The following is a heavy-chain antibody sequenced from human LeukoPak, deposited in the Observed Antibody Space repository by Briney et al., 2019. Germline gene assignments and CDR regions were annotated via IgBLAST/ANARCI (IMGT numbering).Heavy chain of an antibody. J-gene: IGHJ3*02. D-gene: IGHD3-22*01. CDR3: ARVRDSSTYLLRPAFDI. CDR1: GFTFSYYS. V-gene: IGHV3-21*01. CDR2: ISTSSSYI. Sequence: GGSPRLSCAASGFTFSYYSMNWVRQAPGKGLEWVSFISTSSSYIYYADSLKGRFTVSRDNARNSLFLQMNSLRAEDTAVYYCARVRDSSTYLLRPAFDIWGQGTMVTVSS.